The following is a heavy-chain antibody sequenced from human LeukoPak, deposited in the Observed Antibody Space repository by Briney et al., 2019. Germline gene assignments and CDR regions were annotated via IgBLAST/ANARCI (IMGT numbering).Heavy chain of an antibody. CDR1: GFTFSSYW. J-gene: IGHJ4*02. V-gene: IGHV3-7*01. Sequence: GGSLRLSCAASGFTFSSYWMSWVRQAPGKGLEWVASIKQDGSEKYYVDSVKGRFTISRDNAKNSLYLQMNSLSAEDTAVYYCAREDRYSSSWYYYWGQGTLVTVSS. CDR3: AREDRYSSSWYYY. CDR2: IKQDGSEK. D-gene: IGHD6-13*01.